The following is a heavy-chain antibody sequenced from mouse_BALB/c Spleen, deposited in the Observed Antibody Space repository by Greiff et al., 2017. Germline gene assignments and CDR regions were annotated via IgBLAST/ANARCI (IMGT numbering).Heavy chain of an antibody. D-gene: IGHD1-1*01. CDR3: AREKTTSYYWYFDG. J-gene: IGHJ1*01. CDR2: IWSGGST. Sequence: VMLVESGPGLVQPSQCLSITCTVSGFSLTSYGVNWVRQSPGKGLEWLGVIWSGGSTDYNAAFISRLSISKDNSKSQFFFKMNSLQANDTAIYYCAREKTTSYYWYFDGWGAGTTVTVSS. CDR1: GFSLTSYG. V-gene: IGHV2-2*02.